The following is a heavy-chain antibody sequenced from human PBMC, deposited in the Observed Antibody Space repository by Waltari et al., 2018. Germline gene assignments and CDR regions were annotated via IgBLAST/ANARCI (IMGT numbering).Heavy chain of an antibody. J-gene: IGHJ6*02. V-gene: IGHV1-46*03. D-gene: IGHD3-3*02. CDR3: TRDKLDYYNGMDV. CDR1: GATFSSYF. Sequence: QVQLVQSGAAVKKPGASVKVSCGTSGATFSSYFIFWVRQAPGQGLEWMGIINPSDGGTNYPQKFQDRVTMTRDTSTSTVYMELRSLRSEDTAVYYCTRDKLDYYNGMDVWGQGTTVTVSS. CDR2: INPSDGGT.